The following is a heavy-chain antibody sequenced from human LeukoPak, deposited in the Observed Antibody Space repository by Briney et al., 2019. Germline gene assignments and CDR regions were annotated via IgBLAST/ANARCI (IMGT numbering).Heavy chain of an antibody. D-gene: IGHD1-26*01. Sequence: ASVKVSCKASGYTFTSYAMHWVRQAPGQRLEWMGWINAGNGNTKYSQKFQGRVTITRDTSASTAYMELRSLRSDDTAVYYCARDGGSYSGSYYVRDFDYWGQGTLVTVSS. CDR1: GYTFTSYA. V-gene: IGHV1-3*01. J-gene: IGHJ4*02. CDR3: ARDGGSYSGSYYVRDFDY. CDR2: INAGNGNT.